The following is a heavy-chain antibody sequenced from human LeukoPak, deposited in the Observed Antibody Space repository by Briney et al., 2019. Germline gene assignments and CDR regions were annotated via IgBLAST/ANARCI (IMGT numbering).Heavy chain of an antibody. V-gene: IGHV1-2*02. CDR3: ARHGGGYSYGYFYYGMDV. D-gene: IGHD5-18*01. CDR1: GYTFTGYY. J-gene: IGHJ6*02. Sequence: GASVKVSCKASGYTFTGYYMHWVRQAPGQGLEWMGWINPNSGGTNYAQKFQGRVTMTRDTSISTAYMELSRLRSDDTAVYYCARHGGGYSYGYFYYGMDVWGQGTTVTVSS. CDR2: INPNSGGT.